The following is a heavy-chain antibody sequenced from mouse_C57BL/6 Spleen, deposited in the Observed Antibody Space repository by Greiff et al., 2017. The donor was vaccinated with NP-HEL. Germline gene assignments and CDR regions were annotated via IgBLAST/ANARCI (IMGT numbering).Heavy chain of an antibody. J-gene: IGHJ2*01. CDR2: IRLKSDNYAT. Sequence: EVKLMESGGGLVQPGGSMKLSCVASGFTFSNYWMNWVRQSPEKGLEWVAQIRLKSDNYATHYAESVKGRFTISRDDSKSSVYLQMNNLRAEDTGIYYCTRHTWDGGENYWGQGTTLTVSS. CDR1: GFTFSNYW. D-gene: IGHD4-1*01. CDR3: TRHTWDGGENY. V-gene: IGHV6-3*01.